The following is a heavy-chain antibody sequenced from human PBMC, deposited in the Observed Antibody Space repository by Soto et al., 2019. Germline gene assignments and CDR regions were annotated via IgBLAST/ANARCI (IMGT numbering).Heavy chain of an antibody. D-gene: IGHD5-12*01. CDR1: GFTFSSYA. V-gene: IGHV3-23*01. CDR3: AKDWERWLQSGYFDY. J-gene: IGHJ4*02. Sequence: PGGSLRLSCAASGFTFSSYAMSWVRQAPGKGLEWVSAISGSGGSTYYADSVKGRFTISRDNSKNKLYLQMNSLRAEDTAVYYCAKDWERWLQSGYFDYWGQGTLVTVSS. CDR2: ISGSGGST.